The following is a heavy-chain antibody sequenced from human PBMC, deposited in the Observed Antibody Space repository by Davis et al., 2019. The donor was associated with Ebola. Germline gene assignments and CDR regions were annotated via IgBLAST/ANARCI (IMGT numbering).Heavy chain of an antibody. D-gene: IGHD3-22*01. CDR1: GYTFTAFF. CDR2: INPKTGAT. V-gene: IGHV1-2*06. Sequence: AASVKVSCKASGYTFTAFFIHWVRQSPGQGLEWMGRINPKTGATKYLQKFQGRVTMTTDTSTSTAYMELRSLRSDDTAVYYCARASYYYDSSGYYHGFDYWGQGTLVTVSS. J-gene: IGHJ4*02. CDR3: ARASYYYDSSGYYHGFDY.